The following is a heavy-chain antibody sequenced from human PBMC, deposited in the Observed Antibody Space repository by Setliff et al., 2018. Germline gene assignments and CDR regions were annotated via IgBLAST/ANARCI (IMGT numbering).Heavy chain of an antibody. Sequence: SVEVSCKASGGTFSSYAISWVRQAPGQGLEWMGGIIPILGIANYAQKFQGRVTITADESTSTAYMELSSLRSEDTAVYYCAREWRELLPGGWFDPWGQEPWSPSPQ. D-gene: IGHD1-26*01. CDR3: AREWRELLPGGWFDP. J-gene: IGHJ5*02. V-gene: IGHV1-69*10. CDR1: GGTFSSYA. CDR2: IIPILGIA.